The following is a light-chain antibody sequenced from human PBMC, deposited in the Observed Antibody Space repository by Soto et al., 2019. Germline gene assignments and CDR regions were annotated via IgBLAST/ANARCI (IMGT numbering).Light chain of an antibody. Sequence: DVVMTQSPLSLPVPLGQPASISCRSSQSLVFSDGNTDLTWVQQRPGQSPRRLIYKVSNRHSGVPDRFSGSGSVTDFTLKISRVEAEDVGVYYCMRGAHWPRTFGQGTRLEIK. V-gene: IGKV2-30*01. J-gene: IGKJ5*01. CDR1: QSLVFSDGNTD. CDR2: KVS. CDR3: MRGAHWPRT.